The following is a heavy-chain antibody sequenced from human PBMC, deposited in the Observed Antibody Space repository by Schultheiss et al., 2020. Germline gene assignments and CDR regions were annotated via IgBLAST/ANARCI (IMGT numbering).Heavy chain of an antibody. V-gene: IGHV3-73*01. CDR3: TKMGADSGSSPFGY. D-gene: IGHD1-26*01. CDR1: GFTFSGSA. Sequence: GASLKISCAASGFTFSGSAMHWVRQASGKGLEWVGRIRSKANSYATAYAASVKGRFTISRDDSKNTAYLQMNSLKTEDTAVYYCTKMGADSGSSPFGYWGQGTLVTVSS. CDR2: IRSKANSYAT. J-gene: IGHJ4*02.